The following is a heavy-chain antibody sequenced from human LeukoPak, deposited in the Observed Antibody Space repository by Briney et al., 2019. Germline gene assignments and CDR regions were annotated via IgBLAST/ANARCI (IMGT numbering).Heavy chain of an antibody. V-gene: IGHV3-30*02. CDR3: AKDLKAGSWYFDY. CDR2: IRYDGSNK. D-gene: IGHD6-13*01. Sequence: GGSLRLSCAASGFIFSSYGMHWVRQAPGKGLEWVAFIRYDGSNKYYADSVKGRFTISRDNSKNTLYLQMNSLRAEDTAVYYCAKDLKAGSWYFDYWGQGTLVTVSS. J-gene: IGHJ4*02. CDR1: GFIFSSYG.